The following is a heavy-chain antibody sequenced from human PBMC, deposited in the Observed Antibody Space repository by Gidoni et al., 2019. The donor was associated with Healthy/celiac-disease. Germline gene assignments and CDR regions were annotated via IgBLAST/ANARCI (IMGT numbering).Heavy chain of an antibody. Sequence: AASGFTFSSYGMHWVRQAPGKGLEWVAVISYDGSNKYYADSVKGRFTLSRDNSKNTLYLQMTSLRAEDTAVYYCAKNIAPHYYDSSGMDVWGQGTTVTVSS. J-gene: IGHJ6*02. CDR1: GFTFSSYG. V-gene: IGHV3-30*18. CDR3: AKNIAPHYYDSSGMDV. D-gene: IGHD3-22*01. CDR2: ISYDGSNK.